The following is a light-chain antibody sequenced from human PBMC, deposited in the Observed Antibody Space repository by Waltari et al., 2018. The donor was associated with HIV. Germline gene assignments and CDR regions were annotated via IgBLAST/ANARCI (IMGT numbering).Light chain of an antibody. CDR2: DAS. Sequence: EIVLTQSPATLSLSPGERATLSCRAGQSVSTYLAWYQQKPGQAPRLLIYDASNRATGIPARFSGSGSGTDFTLTISSLEPEDFAVYYCQQRSYWPFTFGQGTKLEIK. V-gene: IGKV3-11*01. CDR1: QSVSTY. J-gene: IGKJ2*01. CDR3: QQRSYWPFT.